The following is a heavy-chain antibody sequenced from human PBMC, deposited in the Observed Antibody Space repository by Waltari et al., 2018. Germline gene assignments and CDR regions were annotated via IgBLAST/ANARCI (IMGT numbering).Heavy chain of an antibody. CDR1: GFTFSGYS. CDR2: INSGSTTI. D-gene: IGHD3-22*01. V-gene: IGHV3-48*01. CDR3: VRDPYHDPSGYPGY. Sequence: EVQLVESGGGLVRPGGSLRLACAASGFTFSGYSMNWVRQAPGKGPEWISYINSGSTTISYADSVRGRFTISRDNAKSFLYLDLFSLRAEDTAVYYCVRDPYHDPSGYPGYWGQGTLVTVSS. J-gene: IGHJ4*02.